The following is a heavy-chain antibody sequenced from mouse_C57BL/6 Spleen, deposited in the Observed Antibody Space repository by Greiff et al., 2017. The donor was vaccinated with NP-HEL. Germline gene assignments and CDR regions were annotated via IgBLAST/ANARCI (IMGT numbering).Heavy chain of an antibody. Sequence: EVQLQQSGAELVRPGASVKLSCTASGFNIKDDYMHWVKQRPEQGLEWIGWIDPENGDTEYASKFQGKATITADTSSNTAYLPLSSLTSEDTDVYYCTTGYGKGDWGQGTLVTVSA. CDR3: TTGYGKGD. CDR2: IDPENGDT. D-gene: IGHD2-1*01. J-gene: IGHJ3*01. CDR1: GFNIKDDY. V-gene: IGHV14-4*01.